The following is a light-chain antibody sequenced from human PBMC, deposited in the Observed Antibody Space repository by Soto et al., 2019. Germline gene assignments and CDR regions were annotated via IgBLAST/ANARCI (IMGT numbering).Light chain of an antibody. CDR3: QHYNSYSEA. J-gene: IGKJ1*01. CDR2: DAS. V-gene: IGKV1-5*01. CDR1: QSISSW. Sequence: DIQMTQSPSTLSESVGGRVTIPCRASQSISSWLAWYQQKPGKAPKLLIYDASALPRGVPSRFSGSGSGTEFTLTISSLQPDDFATYYCQHYNSYSEAFGQGTKVDIK.